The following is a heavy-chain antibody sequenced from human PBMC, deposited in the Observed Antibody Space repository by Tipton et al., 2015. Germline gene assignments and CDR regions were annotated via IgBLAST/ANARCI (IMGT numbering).Heavy chain of an antibody. CDR3: TRGYGLHWFDP. D-gene: IGHD4-17*01. CDR2: IYHSGST. V-gene: IGHV4-31*03. CDR1: GGSITSGGYY. J-gene: IGHJ5*02. Sequence: TLSLTRTVSGGSITSGGYYWTWIRHHPGKGLEWIGYIYHSGSTSYNPSLKSRVTISVDTSKNQFSLKLSSVTAADTAVYSCTRGYGLHWFDPWGQGTLVTVSS.